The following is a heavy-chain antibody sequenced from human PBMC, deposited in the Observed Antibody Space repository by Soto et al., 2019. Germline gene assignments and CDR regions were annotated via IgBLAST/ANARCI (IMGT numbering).Heavy chain of an antibody. CDR2: IYYSGST. V-gene: IGHV4-59*01. CDR1: GGSISSYY. Sequence: PSETLSLTCSVSGGSISSYYSSWIRQPPGKGLEWIGYIYYSGSTNYNPSLKSRVTISVDTSKNQFSLKLSSVTAADTAVYYCARDPSNLGGYWYFDLWGRGTLVTVSS. J-gene: IGHJ2*01. D-gene: IGHD7-27*01. CDR3: ARDPSNLGGYWYFDL.